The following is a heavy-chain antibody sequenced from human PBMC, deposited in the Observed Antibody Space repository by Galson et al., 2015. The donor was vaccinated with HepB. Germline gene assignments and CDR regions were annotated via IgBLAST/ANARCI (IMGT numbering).Heavy chain of an antibody. CDR3: ARDPYTRGRYYYGMDV. Sequence: CAISGDSVSSNSAAWNWLRQSPSRGLEWLGRTYYKSKWYNDYALSVKSRITINPDTSKNQFSLQLNSMTPEDTVVYYCARDPYTRGRYYYGMDVWGQGTTVTVSS. CDR1: GDSVSSNSAA. CDR2: TYYKSKWYN. V-gene: IGHV6-1*01. J-gene: IGHJ6*02. D-gene: IGHD2-2*02.